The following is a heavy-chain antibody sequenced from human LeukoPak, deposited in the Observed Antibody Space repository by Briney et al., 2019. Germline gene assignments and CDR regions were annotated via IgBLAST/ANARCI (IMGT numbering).Heavy chain of an antibody. CDR1: GFTFSSYA. CDR2: ISGSGGST. CDR3: AKAPRSSSWYGFYWFDP. V-gene: IGHV3-23*01. D-gene: IGHD6-13*01. Sequence: GGSLRLSCPASGFTFSSYAMSWVRQAPGKGLEWVSAISGSGGSTYYADSVKGRFTISRDNSKNTLYLQMNSLRAEDTAVYYCAKAPRSSSWYGFYWFDPWGQGTLVTVSS. J-gene: IGHJ5*02.